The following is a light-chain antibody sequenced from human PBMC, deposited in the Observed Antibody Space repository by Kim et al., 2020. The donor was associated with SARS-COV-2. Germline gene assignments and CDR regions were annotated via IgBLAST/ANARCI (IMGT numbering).Light chain of an antibody. J-gene: IGKJ4*01. Sequence: DIQMTQSPSSLSASVGDRVTITCQANQDIANSLNWYQQKPGKAPKLLNYDASDLETGVPSRFSGSGSGTEFTFTISSLQPEDIATYYCQRYDDLEVTFGGGTKVDIK. CDR2: DAS. CDR1: QDIANS. V-gene: IGKV1-33*01. CDR3: QRYDDLEVT.